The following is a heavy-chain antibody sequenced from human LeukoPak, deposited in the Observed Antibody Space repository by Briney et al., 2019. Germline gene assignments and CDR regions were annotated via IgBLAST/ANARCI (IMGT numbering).Heavy chain of an antibody. CDR2: IYSGGST. CDR1: GFTVSSDY. Sequence: GGSLRLSXAASGFTVSSDYMSWVRQAPGKGLEWVSVIYSGGSTYYADSVKGRFTISRDNSKNTLYLQMNSLRAEDTAVYYCARAPVAAYYFDYWGQGTLVTVSS. V-gene: IGHV3-53*01. D-gene: IGHD6-19*01. CDR3: ARAPVAAYYFDY. J-gene: IGHJ4*02.